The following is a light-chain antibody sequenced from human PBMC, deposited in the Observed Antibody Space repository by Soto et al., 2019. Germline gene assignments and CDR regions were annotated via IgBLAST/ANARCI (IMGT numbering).Light chain of an antibody. CDR1: SSDIGGYNY. CDR3: SSYANSSTLGV. J-gene: IGLJ2*01. Sequence: QSALTQPASVSGSPGQSITISCTGTSSDIGGYNYVSWYQQHPDKAPKLIIYDVSNRPSGVSNRFSGSKSGNTASLTISGLQAEDEADFYCSSYANSSTLGVFGGGTKLTV. CDR2: DVS. V-gene: IGLV2-14*01.